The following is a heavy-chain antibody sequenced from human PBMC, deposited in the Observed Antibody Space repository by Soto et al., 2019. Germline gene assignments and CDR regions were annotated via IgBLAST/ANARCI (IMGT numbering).Heavy chain of an antibody. CDR1: AYAFATYG. V-gene: IGHV1-18*01. CDR3: ARDYSHYDILTGYYSWFDP. Sequence: ASVKVSCKASAYAFATYGISWVRQAPGQGLEWMGWISAYNGNTKYAQKFQGRVTMTTDTSTSTAYMGLRSLRSDDTAVYYCARDYSHYDILTGYYSWFDPWGQGTLVTVSS. D-gene: IGHD3-9*01. CDR2: ISAYNGNT. J-gene: IGHJ5*02.